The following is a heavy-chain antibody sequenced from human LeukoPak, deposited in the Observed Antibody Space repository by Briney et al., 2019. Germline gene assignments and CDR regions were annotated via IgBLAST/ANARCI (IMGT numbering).Heavy chain of an antibody. V-gene: IGHV3-74*01. Sequence: GGSLRLSCAASGFTFSSYWMHWVRQAPGKGLVWVSRINSDGSSTSYADSVKGRFTISRDNAKNTLYLQMNSLRAEDTAVYYCARVSRRGYSYVGHAFDIWGQGTMVTVSS. CDR1: GFTFSSYW. D-gene: IGHD5-18*01. CDR2: INSDGSST. J-gene: IGHJ3*02. CDR3: ARVSRRGYSYVGHAFDI.